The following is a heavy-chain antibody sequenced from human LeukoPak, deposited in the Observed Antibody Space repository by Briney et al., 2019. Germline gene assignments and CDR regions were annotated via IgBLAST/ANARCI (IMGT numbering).Heavy chain of an antibody. CDR1: GFTFSRYA. CDR2: ISGSCGST. CDR3: APKWRGGLGRGGSRVDP. D-gene: IGHD2-15*01. V-gene: IGHV3-23*01. J-gene: IGHJ5*02. Sequence: GGSLRLSCAASGFTFSRYAMNWVRQAPGKGLEWVSVISGSCGSTYYADSVKGRLTISRDNSKNPVYLQMHSPRAEETAVYYCAPKWRGGLGRGGSRVDPWGQGTLVTVSS.